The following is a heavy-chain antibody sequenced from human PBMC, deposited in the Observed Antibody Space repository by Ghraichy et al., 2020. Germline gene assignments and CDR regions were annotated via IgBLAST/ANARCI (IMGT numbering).Heavy chain of an antibody. J-gene: IGHJ6*02. Sequence: SETLSLTCAVYGGSFSGYYWSWIRQPPGKGLEWIGEINHSGSTNYNPSLKSRVTISVDTSKNQFSLKLSSVTAAETAVYYCARGYVGYCSGGSCYRVSHYYYYGMDVWGQGTTVTVSS. CDR1: GGSFSGYY. CDR2: INHSGST. D-gene: IGHD2-15*01. V-gene: IGHV4-34*01. CDR3: ARGYVGYCSGGSCYRVSHYYYYGMDV.